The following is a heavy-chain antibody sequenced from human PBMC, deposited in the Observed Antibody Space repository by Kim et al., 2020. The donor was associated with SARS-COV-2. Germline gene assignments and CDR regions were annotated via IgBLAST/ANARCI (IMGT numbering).Heavy chain of an antibody. D-gene: IGHD3-10*01. Sequence: SETLSLTCAVYGGSFSGYYWSWIRQPPGKGLEWIGEINHSGSTNYNPSLKSRVTISVDTSKNQFSLKLSSVTAADTAVYYCARVSLVRGGRWFDPWGQGTLVTVSS. CDR2: INHSGST. V-gene: IGHV4-34*01. J-gene: IGHJ5*02. CDR3: ARVSLVRGGRWFDP. CDR1: GGSFSGYY.